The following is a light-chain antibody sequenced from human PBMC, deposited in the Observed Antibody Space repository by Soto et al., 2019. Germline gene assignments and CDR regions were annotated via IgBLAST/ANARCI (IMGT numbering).Light chain of an antibody. CDR2: GAS. Sequence: EIVLTQSPGTLSLSSGERATLSRRASQSVRSNYLAWYQQKPGQAPRLLIYGASSRATGIPDRFSGSGSGTDFTLTISRLEPEDFAVYYCQQYASSPLTFGGGTKVEIK. CDR3: QQYASSPLT. J-gene: IGKJ4*01. V-gene: IGKV3-20*01. CDR1: QSVRSNY.